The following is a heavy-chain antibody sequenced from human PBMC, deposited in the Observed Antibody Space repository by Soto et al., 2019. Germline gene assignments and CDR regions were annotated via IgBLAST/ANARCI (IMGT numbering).Heavy chain of an antibody. CDR2: ISYDGSNR. CDR1: GFTFSTYG. V-gene: IGHV3-30*18. J-gene: IGHJ6*02. D-gene: IGHD3-10*01. Sequence: QVQLMESGGGVVQPGRSLRLSCAASGFTFSTYGMHWVRQAPGKGLEWVALISYDGSNRNSADSVKGRFTISRDNSKNTLCLQMNSLRVEDTAVYYCAKDEVRTPSLYAMDVWGQGTTVTVSS. CDR3: AKDEVRTPSLYAMDV.